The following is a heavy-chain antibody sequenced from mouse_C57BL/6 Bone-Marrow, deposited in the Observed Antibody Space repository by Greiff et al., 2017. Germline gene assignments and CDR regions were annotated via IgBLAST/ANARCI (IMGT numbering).Heavy chain of an antibody. D-gene: IGHD1-1*01. J-gene: IGHJ2*01. V-gene: IGHV1-61*01. Sequence: QVQLKQPGAELVRPGSSVKLSCKASGYTFTSYWMDWVKQRPGQGLEWIGNIYPSDSDTHYNQKFKDKATLTVDKSSSTAYMQLSSLTSEDSSVYYCARRITTVVAKGDGFGYWGQGTTLTVSS. CDR1: GYTFTSYW. CDR2: IYPSDSDT. CDR3: ARRITTVVAKGDGFGY.